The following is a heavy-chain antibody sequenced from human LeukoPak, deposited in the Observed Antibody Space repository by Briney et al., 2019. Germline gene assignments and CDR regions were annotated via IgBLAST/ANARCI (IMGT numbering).Heavy chain of an antibody. D-gene: IGHD2-2*01. CDR2: ISYDGTIR. V-gene: IGHV3-30*18. Sequence: PGGSLRLSCAASGLTFSSYGMHWVRQAPGKGLEWVAVISYDGTIRNYADSVKGRFTISRDNSKNTLYLQMNSLTAEDTAQYCCAKGGCSSTTCYLANPWGQGTLVTVSS. CDR1: GLTFSSYG. J-gene: IGHJ5*02. CDR3: AKGGCSSTTCYLANP.